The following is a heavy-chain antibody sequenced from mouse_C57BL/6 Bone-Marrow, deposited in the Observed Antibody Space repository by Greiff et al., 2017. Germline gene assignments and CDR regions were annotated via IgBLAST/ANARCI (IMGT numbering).Heavy chain of an antibody. CDR1: GYTFTGYW. V-gene: IGHV1-9*01. CDR3: ASGVLRRKFAY. J-gene: IGHJ3*01. D-gene: IGHD2-12*01. CDR2: VFPGSGST. Sequence: QVQLQQSGAELMKPGASVTLSCKATGYTFTGYWIEWVKQRPGHGLERIGEVFPGSGSTNYNEKFKGKATFTADTSSNTAYMQLSSLSTEDSAIYYCASGVLRRKFAYWGQGTLVTVSA.